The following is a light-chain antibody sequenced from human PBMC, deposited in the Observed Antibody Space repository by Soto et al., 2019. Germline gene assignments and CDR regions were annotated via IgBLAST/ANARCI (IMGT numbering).Light chain of an antibody. CDR2: KAS. Sequence: DIQMTQSAATLSASLGERVTLPCRASQSISSWLAWYQQKPGKAPKLLIYKASSLESGVPSRFSGSGSGTEFTLTISSLKPDDFATYYCQQYNSYWTFGQGTKVDIK. J-gene: IGKJ1*01. CDR3: QQYNSYWT. V-gene: IGKV1-5*03. CDR1: QSISSW.